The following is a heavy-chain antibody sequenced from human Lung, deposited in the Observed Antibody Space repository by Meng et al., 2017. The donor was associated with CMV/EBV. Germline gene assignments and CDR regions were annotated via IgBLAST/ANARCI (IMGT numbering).Heavy chain of an antibody. V-gene: IGHV1-18*01. CDR3: ARVEVGITSGDY. Sequence: QVQVVQSGGEWKKPWASLKVSCKASGYTFTNYGITWVRQAPGQGLEWMGWISAYNGNTNYAQTLQGRLTMTTDTSTSTAYMELRSLRSDDTAVYYCARVEVGITSGDYWGQGTLVTVSS. J-gene: IGHJ4*02. D-gene: IGHD1-26*01. CDR1: GYTFTNYG. CDR2: ISAYNGNT.